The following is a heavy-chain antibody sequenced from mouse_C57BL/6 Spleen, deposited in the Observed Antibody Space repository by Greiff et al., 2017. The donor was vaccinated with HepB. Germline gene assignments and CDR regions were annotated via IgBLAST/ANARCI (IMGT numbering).Heavy chain of an antibody. Sequence: QVHVKQSGAELVRPGASVTLSCKASGYTFTDYEMHWVKQTPVHGLEWIGAIDPETGGTAYNQKFKGKAILTADKSSSTAYMELRSLTSEDSAVYYCTRGYYGSPWFAYWGQGTLVTVSA. CDR3: TRGYYGSPWFAY. CDR1: GYTFTDYE. D-gene: IGHD1-1*01. J-gene: IGHJ3*01. CDR2: IDPETGGT. V-gene: IGHV1-15*01.